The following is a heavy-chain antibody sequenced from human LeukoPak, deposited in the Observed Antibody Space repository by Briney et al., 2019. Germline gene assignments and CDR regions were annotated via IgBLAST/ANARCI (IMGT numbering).Heavy chain of an antibody. J-gene: IGHJ4*02. D-gene: IGHD5-12*01. CDR1: GFTFTSHA. CDR2: ISGSGGST. V-gene: IGHV3-23*01. Sequence: GGSLRLSCAASGFTFTSHAMSWVRQAPGKGLEWVSIISGSGGSTYYADSVKGRFTISRDNSKNTLYLQMNSLRADDTAVYYCAKESGYDVDFDYWGQGTLVTVSS. CDR3: AKESGYDVDFDY.